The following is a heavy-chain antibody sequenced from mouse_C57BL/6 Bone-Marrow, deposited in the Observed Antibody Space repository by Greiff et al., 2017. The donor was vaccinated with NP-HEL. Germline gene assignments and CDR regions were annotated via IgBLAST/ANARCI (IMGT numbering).Heavy chain of an antibody. CDR3: ARRLIGYYGSKGWYFDV. CDR1: GYTFTSYG. Sequence: QVQLQQSGAELARPGASVKLSCKASGYTFTSYGISWVKQRTGQGLEWIGEIYPRSGNTYYNEKFKGKATLTADKSSSTAYMELRSLTSEDSAVYFCARRLIGYYGSKGWYFDVWGTGTTVTVSS. V-gene: IGHV1-81*01. CDR2: IYPRSGNT. J-gene: IGHJ1*03. D-gene: IGHD1-1*01.